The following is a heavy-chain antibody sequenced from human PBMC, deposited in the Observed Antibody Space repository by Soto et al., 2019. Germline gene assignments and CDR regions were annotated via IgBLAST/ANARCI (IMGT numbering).Heavy chain of an antibody. Sequence: EVQLVQSGGGLVQPGGSLKLSCAASGFTFSGSTVHWVRQASGAGLQWVGRIRSKANDYATTYIASVKGRFTISRDDSRNTAYLQMSDLKTEDTAVYYCTGGYCTGCTCYSGYVQHWGQGALVTVFS. CDR2: IRSKANDYAT. V-gene: IGHV3-73*02. CDR3: TGGYCTGCTCYSGYVQH. J-gene: IGHJ1*01. CDR1: GFTFSGST. D-gene: IGHD2-15*01.